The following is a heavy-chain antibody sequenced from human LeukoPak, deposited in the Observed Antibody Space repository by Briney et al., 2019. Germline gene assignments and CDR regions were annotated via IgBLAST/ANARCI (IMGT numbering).Heavy chain of an antibody. V-gene: IGHV3-21*01. CDR2: ISSTSSYI. CDR3: TRAVAAADFSPGY. CDR1: GFPFSSYS. D-gene: IGHD6-13*01. J-gene: IGHJ4*02. Sequence: GGSLRLSCVASGFPFSSYSMNWVRQAPGKGLEWVSCISSTSSYIYYADSVKGRFTISRENAKNSVYLQMNSLRAEDTAVYYCTRAVAAADFSPGYWGQGTLVTVSS.